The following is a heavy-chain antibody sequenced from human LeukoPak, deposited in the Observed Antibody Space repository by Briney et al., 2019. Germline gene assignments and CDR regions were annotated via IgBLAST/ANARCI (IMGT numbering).Heavy chain of an antibody. V-gene: IGHV1-18*01. CDR3: KRDGEAGKLGDY. Sequence: VASVKVSCKACGYIFTKFGLSWVRQAPGQGLEWMGWISAYNGDTYYAQRFHGRVTMTTDTSTSTAYMELNRLRSDVTVVYYCKRDGEAGKLGDYWGQGTLVTVSS. CDR2: ISAYNGDT. J-gene: IGHJ4*02. CDR1: GYIFTKFG. D-gene: IGHD3-10*01.